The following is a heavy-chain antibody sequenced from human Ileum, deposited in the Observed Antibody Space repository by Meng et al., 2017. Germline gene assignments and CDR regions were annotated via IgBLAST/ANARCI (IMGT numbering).Heavy chain of an antibody. CDR2: ISHSGSA. V-gene: IGHV4-4*02. D-gene: IGHD4-23*01. CDR1: SGSISSNTY. CDR3: ARHGGYSQDF. J-gene: IGHJ4*02. Sequence: QVQRQGPGQGLVRPSGTLSLPCAVSSGSISSNTYWSWVRQPPGKGLEWIGQISHSGSAYYNPSLKSRVTMSVDKSKSQFSLMLTSVTAADTAIYYCARHGGYSQDFWGQGTLVTVSS.